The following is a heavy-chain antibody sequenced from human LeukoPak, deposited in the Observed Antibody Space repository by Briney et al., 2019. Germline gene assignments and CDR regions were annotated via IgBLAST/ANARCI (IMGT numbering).Heavy chain of an antibody. CDR3: ARVVVITYYFDY. J-gene: IGHJ4*02. CDR1: AGSISSTGYY. D-gene: IGHD3-22*01. V-gene: IGHV4-39*01. Sequence: KPSETLSLTCTVSAGSISSTGYYWGWIRQPPGKGLEWIGSIYYSGRTYYDPSLKSRVIISVDMSKNQFSLKLSSVTAADTAVYYCARVVVITYYFDYWGQGTLVTVSS. CDR2: IYYSGRT.